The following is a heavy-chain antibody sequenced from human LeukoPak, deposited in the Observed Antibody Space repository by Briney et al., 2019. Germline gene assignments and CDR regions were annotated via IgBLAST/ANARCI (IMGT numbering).Heavy chain of an antibody. CDR2: IYCSGSN. CDR1: GGSISSGGYC. Sequence: SQTLSLTCTVSGGSISSGGYCWSWIRQHPGRGLESIGYIYCSGSNYYNPALKRRVTISVDTSKNQSSLKLNSVTAADTAVYYCARYDSSGYYSNAWGQGTLVTVSS. J-gene: IGHJ5*02. V-gene: IGHV4-31*03. CDR3: ARYDSSGYYSNA. D-gene: IGHD3-22*01.